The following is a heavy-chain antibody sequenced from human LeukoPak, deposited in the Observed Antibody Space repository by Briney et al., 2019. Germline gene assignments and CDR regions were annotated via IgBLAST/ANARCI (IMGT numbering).Heavy chain of an antibody. J-gene: IGHJ6*02. Sequence: SETLSLTCAVYGGSFSGYYWSWIRQPPGKGLEWIGEINHSGSTNYNPSLKSRVTISVDTSKNQFSLKLSSVTAADTAVYYCARGIVLRYFDWLLQGTYYYYGMDVWGQGTTVTVSS. CDR2: INHSGST. CDR3: ARGIVLRYFDWLLQGTYYYYGMDV. CDR1: GGSFSGYY. D-gene: IGHD3-9*01. V-gene: IGHV4-34*01.